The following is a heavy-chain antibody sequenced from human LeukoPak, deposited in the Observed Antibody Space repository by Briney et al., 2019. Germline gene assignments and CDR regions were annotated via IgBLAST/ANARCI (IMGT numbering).Heavy chain of an antibody. J-gene: IGHJ6*03. CDR2: IYYSGST. Sequence: TSETLSLTCTVSGGSISSSSYYWGWIRQPPGKGLEWIGSIYYSGSTYYNPSLMSRVTISVDTSKNQFSLKLSSVTAADTAVYNCARQGRDGYKVYYMDVWGKGTTVTVSS. CDR1: GGSISSSSYY. CDR3: ARQGRDGYKVYYMDV. V-gene: IGHV4-39*01. D-gene: IGHD5-24*01.